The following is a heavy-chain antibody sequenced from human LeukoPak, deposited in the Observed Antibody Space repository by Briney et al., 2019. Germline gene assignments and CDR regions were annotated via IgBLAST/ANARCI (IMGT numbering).Heavy chain of an antibody. V-gene: IGHV4-38-2*02. CDR3: ARITIFFNVDY. J-gene: IGHJ4*02. D-gene: IGHD3-9*01. Sequence: SETLSLTCTVSGYSISSGYYWGWIRQPPGKGLEWIGNIYHSGSTYNNPSLKSRVIISVDTSKNQFSLKLSSVTAADTAVYYCARITIFFNVDYWGQGTLVTVSS. CDR2: IYHSGST. CDR1: GYSISSGYY.